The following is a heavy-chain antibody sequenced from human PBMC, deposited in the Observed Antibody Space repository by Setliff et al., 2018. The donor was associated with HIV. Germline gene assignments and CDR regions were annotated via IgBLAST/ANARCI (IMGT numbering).Heavy chain of an antibody. CDR3: ARGVRTTVTIYYYYMDV. V-gene: IGHV3-53*01. CDR2: ISAGGTT. D-gene: IGHD4-17*01. J-gene: IGHJ6*03. Sequence: GGSLRLSCAASGFTVSSNYMSWVRQAPGKGLEWVSLISAGGTTYYADSVTGRFTISRDNSKNTLYLQMNSLRAEDTAVYYCARGVRTTVTIYYYYMDVWGKGTTVTVSS. CDR1: GFTVSSNY.